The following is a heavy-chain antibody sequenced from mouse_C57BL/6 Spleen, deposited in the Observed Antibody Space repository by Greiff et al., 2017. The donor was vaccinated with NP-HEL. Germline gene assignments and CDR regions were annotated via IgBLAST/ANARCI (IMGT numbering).Heavy chain of an antibody. CDR1: GYTFTDYY. D-gene: IGHD2-4*01. J-gene: IGHJ1*03. CDR2: INPYNGGT. Sequence: EVQLQQSGPVLVKPGASVKMSCKASGYTFTDYYMNWVKQSHGKSLEWIGVINPYNGGTSYNQKFKGKATLTVDKSSSTAYMELNSLTSEDAAVYYCARGYYDYLGVWGTGTTVTVSS. CDR3: ARGYYDYLGV. V-gene: IGHV1-19*01.